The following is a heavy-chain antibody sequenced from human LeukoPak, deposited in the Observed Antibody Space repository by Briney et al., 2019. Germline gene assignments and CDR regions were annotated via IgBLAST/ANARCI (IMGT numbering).Heavy chain of an antibody. CDR3: AVNSTKHTFDI. CDR1: DGSMSPFY. Sequence: SGTLSLTCTVSDGSMSPFYWSWIRQSPGKGLEWIGSSYYSGGTNYNPSLTSRATISVDTSKNQFSLELSSVTAADTAVYYCAVNSTKHTFDIWGQGTTVTVSS. CDR2: SYYSGGT. J-gene: IGHJ3*02. D-gene: IGHD1-1*01. V-gene: IGHV4-59*08.